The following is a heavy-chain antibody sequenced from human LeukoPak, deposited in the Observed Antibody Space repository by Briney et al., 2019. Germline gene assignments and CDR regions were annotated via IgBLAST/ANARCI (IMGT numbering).Heavy chain of an antibody. CDR1: GGSIVSHY. CDR2: FYASGTT. D-gene: IGHD7-27*01. Sequence: SETLSLICTVSGGSIVSHYWNWIRQPAGRGLEWIGRFYASGTTNTSPSLKSRVTMSVDTSKNQFSLKLSSVTATDTAVYYCAREPVHGDSLYYYYYYMDVWGKGTTVTVSS. J-gene: IGHJ6*03. CDR3: AREPVHGDSLYYYYYYMDV. V-gene: IGHV4-4*07.